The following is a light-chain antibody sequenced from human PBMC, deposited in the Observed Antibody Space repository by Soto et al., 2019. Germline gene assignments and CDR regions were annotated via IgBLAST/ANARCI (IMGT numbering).Light chain of an antibody. V-gene: IGKV3D-20*01. CDR2: DGS. J-gene: IGKJ4*01. CDR1: QSVRSSY. Sequence: EIVLTQSPATLSLSPGDRATLSCGASQSVRSSYVAWYQQKAGLAPRLLIYDGSSRASGIPDRFSGSGSGTDFTLTIGRLEPEDFAVYYCQQYHNSPPLSFGGGTKVEMK. CDR3: QQYHNSPPLS.